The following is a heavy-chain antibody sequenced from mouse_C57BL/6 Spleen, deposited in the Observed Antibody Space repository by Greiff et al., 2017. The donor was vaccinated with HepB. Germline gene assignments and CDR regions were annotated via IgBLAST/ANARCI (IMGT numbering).Heavy chain of an antibody. J-gene: IGHJ3*01. CDR1: GYTFPDYN. D-gene: IGHD2-4*01. CDR2: INPNNGGT. V-gene: IGHV1-18*01. CDR3: ARSQDYDVFAY. Sequence: EVQLQESGPELVKPGASVKIPCKASGYTFPDYNMDWVKQSHGKSLEWIGDINPNNGGTIYNQKFKGKATLTVDKSSSTAYMELRSLTSEDTAVYYCARSQDYDVFAYWGQGTLVTVSA.